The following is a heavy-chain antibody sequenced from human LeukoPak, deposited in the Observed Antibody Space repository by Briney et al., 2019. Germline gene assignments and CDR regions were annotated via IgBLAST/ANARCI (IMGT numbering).Heavy chain of an antibody. J-gene: IGHJ4*02. V-gene: IGHV5-51*01. CDR2: IYPGDSHT. Sequence: GESLMISCKGSGYSFTSYWIGWVRQMPGEGLEGMGIIYPGDSHTRYSPSFQGQVTIAADKSISPAYLQWSSLKASDTAMYYCAKRESAADPYFDYWGQGTLVTVSS. CDR1: GYSFTSYW. D-gene: IGHD6-13*01. CDR3: AKRESAADPYFDY.